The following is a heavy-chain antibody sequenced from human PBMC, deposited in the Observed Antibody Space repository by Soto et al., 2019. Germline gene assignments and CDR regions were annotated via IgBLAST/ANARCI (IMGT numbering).Heavy chain of an antibody. CDR2: IYTSGST. J-gene: IGHJ6*02. CDR3: ARGMSSGWYYYYYGMDV. V-gene: IGHV4-4*07. CDR1: GGSISSYY. D-gene: IGHD6-19*01. Sequence: SETLSLTCTVSGGSISSYYWSWIRQPAGKGLEWIGRIYTSGSTNYNPSLKSRVTMSVDTSKNQFSLKLSSVTAADTAVYYWARGMSSGWYYYYYGMDVWGQGTTVTVSS.